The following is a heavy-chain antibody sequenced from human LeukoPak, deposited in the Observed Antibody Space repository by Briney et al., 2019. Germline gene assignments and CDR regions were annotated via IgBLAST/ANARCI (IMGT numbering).Heavy chain of an antibody. D-gene: IGHD3-10*01. V-gene: IGHV4-4*07. CDR3: ARDRALRPDY. CDR1: GGSISSYY. Sequence: SETLSLTCTVSGGSISSYYWSWIRQPAGKGLEWNGRIYTSGSTNYNPSPQSRVTMSVDTSKNQYSLKLSSVTAADTAVYFCARDRALRPDYWGQGTLVTVSS. J-gene: IGHJ4*02. CDR2: IYTSGST.